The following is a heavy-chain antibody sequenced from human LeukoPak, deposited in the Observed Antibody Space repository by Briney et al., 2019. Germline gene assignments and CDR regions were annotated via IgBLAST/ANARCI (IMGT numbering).Heavy chain of an antibody. CDR3: AKAGSISNFDY. CDR1: GFTFRSYG. D-gene: IGHD3-10*01. V-gene: IGHV3-30*18. Sequence: GRSLRLSCAASGFTFRSYGMRWVRQAPGKGLEWVAVISYDGSNKYYADSVKGRFTISRDNSKNTLYLQMNSLRAEDTAVYYCAKAGSISNFDYWGQGTLVTVSS. J-gene: IGHJ4*02. CDR2: ISYDGSNK.